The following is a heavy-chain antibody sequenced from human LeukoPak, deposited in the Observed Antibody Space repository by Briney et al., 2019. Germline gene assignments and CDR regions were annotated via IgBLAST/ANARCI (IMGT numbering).Heavy chain of an antibody. Sequence: SVKVSCKASGGTFSSYAISWVRQAPGQGLEWMGGIIPIFGTANYAQKFQGRVTITADKSTSTAYMELSSLRSEDTAVYYCARADITGTTPHPYYYYYMDVWGKGTTVTVSS. CDR1: GGTFSSYA. J-gene: IGHJ6*03. D-gene: IGHD1-7*01. V-gene: IGHV1-69*06. CDR2: IIPIFGTA. CDR3: ARADITGTTPHPYYYYYMDV.